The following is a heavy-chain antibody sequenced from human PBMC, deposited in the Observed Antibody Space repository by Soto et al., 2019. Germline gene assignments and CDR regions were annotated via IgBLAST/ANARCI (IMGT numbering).Heavy chain of an antibody. V-gene: IGHV4-34*01. CDR1: GGSLSGYY. CDR2: INNGGSS. CDR3: ARGRGDGYNQNWYFDL. D-gene: IGHD3-10*01. J-gene: IGHJ2*01. Sequence: SETLSLTCAVYGGSLSGYYWIWIRQPPGKGREWIGEINNGGSSNYNPSLKSRGSMSVGTSNNQFSLKLTSVTAADTAVYYCARGRGDGYNQNWYFDLWGRGTLVTVSS.